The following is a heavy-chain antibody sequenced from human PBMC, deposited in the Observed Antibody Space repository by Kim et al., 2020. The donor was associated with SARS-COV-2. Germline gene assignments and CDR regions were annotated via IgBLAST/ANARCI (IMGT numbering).Heavy chain of an antibody. Sequence: NPSLKSRVTISVDTSKNQFSLKLSSVTAADTAVYYCARDYAGHSSNWFDPWGQGTLVTVAS. J-gene: IGHJ5*02. D-gene: IGHD6-13*01. V-gene: IGHV4-30-2*04. CDR3: ARDYAGHSSNWFDP.